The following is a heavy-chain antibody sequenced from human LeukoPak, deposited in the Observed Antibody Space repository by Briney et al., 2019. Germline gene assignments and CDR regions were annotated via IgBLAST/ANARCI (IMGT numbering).Heavy chain of an antibody. V-gene: IGHV1-2*02. Sequence: ASVKVSCKASGYTFSDHYMHWVRQAPGQGLEWIGWITPKSGGTNYVQRFQGRVTLTRDKSINTIYMELSSLTSHDTAVYYCAREGRSAISLDYWGQGTLVTVSS. CDR2: ITPKSGGT. CDR1: GYTFSDHY. CDR3: AREGRSAISLDY. D-gene: IGHD2-2*01. J-gene: IGHJ4*02.